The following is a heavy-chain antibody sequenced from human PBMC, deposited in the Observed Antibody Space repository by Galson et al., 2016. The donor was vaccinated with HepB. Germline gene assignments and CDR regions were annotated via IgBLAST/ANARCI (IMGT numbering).Heavy chain of an antibody. CDR2: IYPGDSDT. D-gene: IGHD6-6*01. V-gene: IGHV5-51*01. J-gene: IGHJ5*02. CDR3: GTSGTSGWFDP. Sequence: QSGAEVKKPGESLKISCKTSGYIFTNYWIAWVRQMPGKGLEWMGSIYPGDSDTRYSPSFEGQVTISVDKSINTAYLQWSSLKASDTAMYYCGTSGTSGWFDPWGQGTLVTVSS. CDR1: GYIFTNYW.